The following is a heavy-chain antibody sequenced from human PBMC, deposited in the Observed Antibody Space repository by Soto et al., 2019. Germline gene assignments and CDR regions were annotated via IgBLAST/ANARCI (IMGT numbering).Heavy chain of an antibody. CDR3: ARYYYDSSGYFLLDY. J-gene: IGHJ4*02. D-gene: IGHD3-22*01. V-gene: IGHV4-59*01. CDR1: GGSISSYY. CDR2: IYYSGST. Sequence: ETLSLTCTVSGGSISSYYWSWIRQPPGKGLEWIGYIYYSGSTNYNPSLKSRVTISVDTSKNQFSLKLSSVTAADTAVYYCARYYYDSSGYFLLDYWGQGTLVTVSS.